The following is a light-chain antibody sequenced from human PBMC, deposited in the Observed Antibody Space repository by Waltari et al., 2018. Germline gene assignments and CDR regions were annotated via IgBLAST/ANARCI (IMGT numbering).Light chain of an antibody. Sequence: SALTQPRSVSGSPGQSVTISCTGTTSHVGGYNYVSWSQHHPGKAPKLMIFDVTQRPSGVPDRFSGSKSANTASLTISGLQAEDEADYYCCSFAGTYTWVFGGGTKVTVL. V-gene: IGLV2-11*01. CDR2: DVT. J-gene: IGLJ3*02. CDR3: CSFAGTYTWV. CDR1: TSHVGGYNY.